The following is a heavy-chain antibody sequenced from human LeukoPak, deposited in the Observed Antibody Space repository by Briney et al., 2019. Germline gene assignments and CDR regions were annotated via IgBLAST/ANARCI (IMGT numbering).Heavy chain of an antibody. V-gene: IGHV1-69*05. CDR2: IIPIFGTA. CDR3: ASQTGRRQWFDP. Sequence: SVKVSCKASVGTFTTYAINWVRQAPGQGLEWMGGIIPIFGTATYAQKFQGRLTITTGESTNTAYMELSSLTSEDTAVYYCASQTGRRQWFDPCGQGTLVTVSS. D-gene: IGHD3-9*01. J-gene: IGHJ5*02. CDR1: VGTFTTYA.